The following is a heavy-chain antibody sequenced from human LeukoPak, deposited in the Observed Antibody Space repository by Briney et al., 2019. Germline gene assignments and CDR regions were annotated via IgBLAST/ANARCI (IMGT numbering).Heavy chain of an antibody. CDR3: ARSRGSSGRYYFDY. J-gene: IGHJ4*02. CDR1: GFTFSSYA. V-gene: IGHV3-23*01. Sequence: GSLRLSCAASGFTFSSYAMSWVRQALGKGLEWVAGIGSGGSTYYADSVKGRFTISRDNSKNTLYLQMNSLRAEDTAVYYCARSRGSSGRYYFDYWGQGTLVTVSS. CDR2: IGSGGST. D-gene: IGHD6-19*01.